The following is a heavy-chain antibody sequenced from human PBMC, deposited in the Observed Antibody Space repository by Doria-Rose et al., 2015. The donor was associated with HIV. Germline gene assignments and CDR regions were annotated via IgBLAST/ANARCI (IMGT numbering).Heavy chain of an antibody. D-gene: IGHD5-18*01. J-gene: IGHJ4*02. CDR1: GFNFSDYV. CDR2: ITGNGDTT. Sequence: GSLRLSCAASGFNFSDYVMHWVRQAPGKGLEYVSGITGNGDTTHYAYSAKGRFSVSRDNSKSTLYLQMGGLTAEDMAVYYCARDGHRYGYDYWGQGTLVTVSS. V-gene: IGHV3-64*01. CDR3: ARDGHRYGYDY.